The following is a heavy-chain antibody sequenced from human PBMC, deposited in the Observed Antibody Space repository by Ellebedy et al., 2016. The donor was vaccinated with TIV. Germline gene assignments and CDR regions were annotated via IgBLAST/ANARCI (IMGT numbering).Heavy chain of an antibody. Sequence: PGGSLRLSCAASGFAFSSFGMSWVRQAPGKGLEWVSLITSSGDLTFYAESVKGRFTISRDNSNKMLHLQMNSLRAEEKAIYFCAPKAGAYWGQGTLVTVSS. V-gene: IGHV3-23*01. D-gene: IGHD3-10*01. J-gene: IGHJ4*02. CDR1: GFAFSSFG. CDR3: APKAGAY. CDR2: ITSSGDLT.